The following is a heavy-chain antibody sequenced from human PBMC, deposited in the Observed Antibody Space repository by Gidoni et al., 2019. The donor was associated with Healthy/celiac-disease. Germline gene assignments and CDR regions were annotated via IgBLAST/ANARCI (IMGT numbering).Heavy chain of an antibody. V-gene: IGHV3-15*07. CDR3: TTARDDYGDYYDAFDI. J-gene: IGHJ3*02. D-gene: IGHD4-17*01. Sequence: EVQLVESGGGLVKPGGSLRLSCAASGFPFSNAWMNWVRQAPGKRLEWVGRIKSKTDGGTTDYAAPVKGRFTISRDDSKNTLYLQMNSLTTEDTAVYYCTTARDDYGDYYDAFDIWGQGTMVTVSS. CDR2: IKSKTDGGTT. CDR1: GFPFSNAW.